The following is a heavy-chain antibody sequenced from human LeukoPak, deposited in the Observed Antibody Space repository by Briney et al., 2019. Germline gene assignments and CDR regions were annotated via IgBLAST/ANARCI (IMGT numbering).Heavy chain of an antibody. D-gene: IGHD4-17*01. CDR1: GYTLTESC. Sequence: GASVKVSCKVSGYTLTESCMHWVRQAPGRGLEWMGGFDPEDGETIYAQKFQGRVTMTEDTSTDTAYMELSSLRSEDTAVYYCATDPLYGDYVGVIDPWGQGTLVTVSS. J-gene: IGHJ5*02. V-gene: IGHV1-24*01. CDR2: FDPEDGET. CDR3: ATDPLYGDYVGVIDP.